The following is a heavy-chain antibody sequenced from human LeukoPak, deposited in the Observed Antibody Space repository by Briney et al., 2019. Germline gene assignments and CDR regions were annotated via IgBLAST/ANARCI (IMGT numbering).Heavy chain of an antibody. J-gene: IGHJ5*02. CDR2: MNPDSGNT. D-gene: IGHD2-2*01. CDR3: ARGLHCSKANCRRGEWFDP. V-gene: IGHV1-8*01. Sequence: ASVKVSCKASGYTFTSYDINWVRQATGQGLEWMGWMNPDSGNTGYAQKFQGRVTMTRNASISTAYMERSSLRSEDTAMYYCARGLHCSKANCRRGEWFDPWGQGTLVTVSS. CDR1: GYTFTSYD.